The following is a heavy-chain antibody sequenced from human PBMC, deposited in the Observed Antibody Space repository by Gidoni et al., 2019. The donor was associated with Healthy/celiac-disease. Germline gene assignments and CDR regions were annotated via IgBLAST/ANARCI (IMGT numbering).Heavy chain of an antibody. Sequence: QVQLQQWGAGLLKPSETLSLTCAVYGGSLSGYSWRWIRQPPGKGLEWIGEINHSGSTNYNSSLKSRVTISVDTSKNQFSLKLSSVTAADTAVYYCASLYDSSGYYFHNWGQGTLVTVSS. CDR2: INHSGST. CDR3: ASLYDSSGYYFHN. J-gene: IGHJ1*01. V-gene: IGHV4-34*01. D-gene: IGHD3-22*01. CDR1: GGSLSGYS.